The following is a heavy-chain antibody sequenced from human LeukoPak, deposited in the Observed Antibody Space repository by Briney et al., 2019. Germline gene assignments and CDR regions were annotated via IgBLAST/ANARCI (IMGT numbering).Heavy chain of an antibody. Sequence: SETPSLTCAVYGGSFSGYYWSWIRQPPGKGLEWIGEINHSGSTNYNPSLKSRVTISVDTSKNQFSLKLSSVTAADTAVYYCARAFVALQRYSSGWYTSWGQGTLVTVSS. CDR1: GGSFSGYY. J-gene: IGHJ4*02. CDR3: ARAFVALQRYSSGWYTS. CDR2: INHSGST. D-gene: IGHD6-19*01. V-gene: IGHV4-34*01.